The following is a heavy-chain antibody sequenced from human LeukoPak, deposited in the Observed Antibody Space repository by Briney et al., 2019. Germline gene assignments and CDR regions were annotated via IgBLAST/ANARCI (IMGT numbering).Heavy chain of an antibody. D-gene: IGHD3-22*01. J-gene: IGHJ5*02. Sequence: PGGSLRLSCAASGFTFNNYAIHWVRQAPGKGLDWVAVISYDGSSKYYADSLKGRFTISRDNSKNTLYLQMNSLRAEDTAVYYGVAEGITMIVVVIRFWFDPWGQGTLVTVSS. CDR3: VAEGITMIVVVIRFWFDP. V-gene: IGHV3-30*04. CDR1: GFTFNNYA. CDR2: ISYDGSSK.